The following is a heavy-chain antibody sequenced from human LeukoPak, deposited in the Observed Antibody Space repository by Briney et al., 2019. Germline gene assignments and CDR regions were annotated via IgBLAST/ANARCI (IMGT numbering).Heavy chain of an antibody. V-gene: IGHV3-74*01. J-gene: IGHJ4*02. CDR1: GFTFSSYW. CDR3: ARVGGGLDYGDYPSPIDY. Sequence: GGSLRLSCAASGFTFSSYWMHWVRQAPGKGLVLVSRINSDGSSTSYADSVKGRFTISRDNAKNTLYLQMNSLRAEDTAVYYCARVGGGLDYGDYPSPIDYWGQGTLVTVSS. CDR2: INSDGSST. D-gene: IGHD4-17*01.